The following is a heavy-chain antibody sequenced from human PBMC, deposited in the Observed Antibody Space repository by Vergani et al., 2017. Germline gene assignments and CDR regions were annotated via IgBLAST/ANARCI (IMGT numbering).Heavy chain of an antibody. CDR3: ARGCASNRCPTRGTFEI. V-gene: IGHV4-61*02. Sequence: QVQLQESGPGVVKPSQTLSLTCSVSGDSLTSDFFYWTWIRQPAGTRLEWIGRVHSSGSTHYNPSLEGRVSVSMDTAKNEFSLDLQSVTAADTAVYFCARGCASNRCPTRGTFEIWGRGTLVTVSS. CDR1: GDSLTSDFFY. D-gene: IGHD2/OR15-2a*01. J-gene: IGHJ3*02. CDR2: VHSSGST.